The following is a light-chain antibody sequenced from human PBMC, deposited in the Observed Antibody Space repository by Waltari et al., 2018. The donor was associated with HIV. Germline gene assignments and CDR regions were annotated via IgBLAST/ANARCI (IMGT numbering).Light chain of an antibody. V-gene: IGLV7-43*01. J-gene: IGLJ2*01. Sequence: QTVVTQEPSLTVSPGGTITLTCASTTGAVTSAHHPNWFQQKPGKAPRALIFSTANNYSWTPARFSGSLLGVKAALTLSGLQPEDEAEYFCLLYYSGVVVFGGGTRVTVL. CDR2: STA. CDR3: LLYYSGVVV. CDR1: TGAVTSAHH.